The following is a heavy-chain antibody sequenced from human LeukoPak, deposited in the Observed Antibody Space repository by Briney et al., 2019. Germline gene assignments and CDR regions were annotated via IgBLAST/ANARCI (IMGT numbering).Heavy chain of an antibody. D-gene: IGHD3-10*01. J-gene: IGHJ4*02. Sequence: SETLSLTCAVYGGSFSGYYWSWIRQPPGKGLGWIGEINHSGSTNYNPSLKSRVTISVDTSKNQFSLKLSSVTAADTAVYYCARYRRWYYGSGSPSLYFDYWGQGTLVTVSS. CDR1: GGSFSGYY. V-gene: IGHV4-34*01. CDR3: ARYRRWYYGSGSPSLYFDY. CDR2: INHSGST.